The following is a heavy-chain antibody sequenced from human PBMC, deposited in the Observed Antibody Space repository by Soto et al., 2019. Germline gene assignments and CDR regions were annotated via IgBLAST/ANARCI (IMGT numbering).Heavy chain of an antibody. CDR1: GLTFSSFG. J-gene: IGHJ4*02. D-gene: IGHD3-16*01. CDR2: IWYDGSYK. CDR3: VRDWGQTFSLGY. Sequence: GGSLRLSCEVPGLTFSSFGMHWVRQAPGKGLEWVAVIWYDGSYKYYADSVQGRFTISRDNSKNTLYLQMDSLRAEDTAVYYCVRDWGQTFSLGYWGQGTPVTVSS. V-gene: IGHV3-33*01.